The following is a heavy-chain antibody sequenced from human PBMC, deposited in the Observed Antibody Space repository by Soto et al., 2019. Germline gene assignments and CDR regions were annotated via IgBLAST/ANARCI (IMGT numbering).Heavy chain of an antibody. CDR2: IYYSGST. CDR3: ARGGHFFFSWFDP. CDR1: GGSISSGGYY. V-gene: IGHV4-31*03. J-gene: IGHJ5*02. D-gene: IGHD3-16*01. Sequence: QVQLQESGPGLVKPSQTLSLTCTVSGGSISSGGYYWSWIRQHPGKGLEWIGYIYYSGSTYYNPSPKSRVTISVDTSKNQFSLKLSSVTAADTAVYYCARGGHFFFSWFDPWGQGTLVTVSS.